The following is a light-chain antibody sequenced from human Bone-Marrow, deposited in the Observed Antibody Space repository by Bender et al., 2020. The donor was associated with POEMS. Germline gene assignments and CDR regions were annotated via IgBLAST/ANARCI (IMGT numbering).Light chain of an antibody. Sequence: QSALTHPASVSGSPGQSITISCTGTSSDVGGYNYVSWYQQHPDKAPKVIIYDVTNRPSGVSNRFSGSKSGNTASLTISGLQAEDESDYYCSSYSARDTPYVFGSGTKVTVL. J-gene: IGLJ1*01. V-gene: IGLV2-14*03. CDR1: SSDVGGYNY. CDR3: SSYSARDTPYV. CDR2: DVT.